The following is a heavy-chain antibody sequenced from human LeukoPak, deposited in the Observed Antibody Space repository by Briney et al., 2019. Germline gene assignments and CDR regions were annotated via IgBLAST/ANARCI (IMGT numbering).Heavy chain of an antibody. J-gene: IGHJ5*02. D-gene: IGHD6-13*01. CDR3: ARDGGSSWANWFDP. CDR1: GGSVSSGSYY. Sequence: PSETLFLTCTVSGGSVSSGSYYWSWIRQPPGKGLEWIGYIYYSGSTNYNPSLKSRVTISVDTSKNQFSLKLSSVTAADTAVYYCARDGGSSWANWFDPWGQGTLVTVSS. CDR2: IYYSGST. V-gene: IGHV4-61*01.